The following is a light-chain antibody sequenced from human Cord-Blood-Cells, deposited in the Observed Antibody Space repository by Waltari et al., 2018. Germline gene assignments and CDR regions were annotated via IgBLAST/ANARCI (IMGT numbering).Light chain of an antibody. J-gene: IGLJ3*02. Sequence: QSALTQPASVSGSPGQSITISCTGTSSDVGGSNYVSWYQQHPGKAPKLMIYEVSTLPSGVSNRFSGSKSGNTASLTISGLQAEDEADYYCSSYTSSSTLVMFGGGTKLTVL. CDR1: SSDVGGSNY. CDR2: EVS. V-gene: IGLV2-14*01. CDR3: SSYTSSSTLVM.